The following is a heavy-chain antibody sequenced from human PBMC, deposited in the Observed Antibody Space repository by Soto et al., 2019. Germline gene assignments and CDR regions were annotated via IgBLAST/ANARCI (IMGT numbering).Heavy chain of an antibody. V-gene: IGHV1-69*13. CDR1: GGTFSSYA. CDR3: ARGYRAAAGTDYYYYGMDV. J-gene: IGHJ6*02. CDR2: IIPIFGTA. Sequence: ASVKVSCKASGGTFSSYAISWVRQAPGQGLEWMGGIIPIFGTANYAQKFQGRVTITADESTSTAYMELSSLRSEDTAVYYCARGYRAAAGTDYYYYGMDVWGQGTTVTVSS. D-gene: IGHD6-13*01.